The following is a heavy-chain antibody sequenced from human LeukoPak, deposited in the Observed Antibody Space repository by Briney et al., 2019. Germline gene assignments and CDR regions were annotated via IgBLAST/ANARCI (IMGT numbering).Heavy chain of an antibody. V-gene: IGHV4-61*01. CDR1: GGSVSSGSYY. J-gene: IGHJ4*02. Sequence: EPSETLSLTCTVSGGSVSSGSYYWSWIRQPPGKGLEWIGYIYYSGSTNYNPSLKSRVTISVDTSKNQFSLKLSSVTAADTAVYYCARVLVHSSGYYYFDYWGQGTLVTVSS. D-gene: IGHD3-22*01. CDR3: ARVLVHSSGYYYFDY. CDR2: IYYSGST.